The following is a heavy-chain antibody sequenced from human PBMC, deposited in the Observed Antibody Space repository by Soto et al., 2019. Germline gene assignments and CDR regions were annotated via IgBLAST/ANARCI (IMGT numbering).Heavy chain of an antibody. CDR1: GGSIISSNYY. J-gene: IGHJ6*03. V-gene: IGHV4-39*01. D-gene: IGHD2-2*01. CDR2: LYYSGST. CDR3: ARTYVTVMVVVPAAKDYMDV. Sequence: QLQVQESGPGLVKPSETLSLTCTVSGGSIISSNYYWGWIRQPPGKGLEWIGSLYYSGSTYYNPSLKSQATSSVDTSKDQFSLKLSSVTAADAVVYYCARTYVTVMVVVPAAKDYMDVWGKGTTVTVSS.